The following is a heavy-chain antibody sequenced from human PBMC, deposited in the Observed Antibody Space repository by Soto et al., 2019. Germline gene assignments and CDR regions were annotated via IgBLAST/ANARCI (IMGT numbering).Heavy chain of an antibody. D-gene: IGHD6-19*01. Sequence: EVQLVESGGGLVQPGGSLRISCAASGFTLSSQWMSWVRQAPGKGLEWVANIKQDGGDEYYVDSVKGRFTISRDNAKNSLYLQMNSLRAEDTAVYYCARPLGWRDAFDIWGQGTMVTVSS. J-gene: IGHJ3*02. CDR2: IKQDGGDE. CDR1: GFTLSSQW. CDR3: ARPLGWRDAFDI. V-gene: IGHV3-7*01.